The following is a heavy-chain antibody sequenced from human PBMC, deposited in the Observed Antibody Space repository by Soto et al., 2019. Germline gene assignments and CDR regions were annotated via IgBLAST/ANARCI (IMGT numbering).Heavy chain of an antibody. J-gene: IGHJ4*02. Sequence: LRPSCAASGFTFSSYAMSWVRQAPGKGLEWVSAISGSGGSTYYADSVKGRFTISRDNSKNTLYLQMNSLRAEDTAVYYCAKDQVAGTQGHFDYWGQGTLVTVSS. V-gene: IGHV3-23*01. D-gene: IGHD6-19*01. CDR3: AKDQVAGTQGHFDY. CDR2: ISGSGGST. CDR1: GFTFSSYA.